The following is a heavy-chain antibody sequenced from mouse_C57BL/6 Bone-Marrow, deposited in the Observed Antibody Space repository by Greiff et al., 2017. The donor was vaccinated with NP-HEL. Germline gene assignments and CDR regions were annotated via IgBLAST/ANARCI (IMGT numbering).Heavy chain of an antibody. Sequence: VQLQQSGPELVKPGASVKISCKASGYTFTDYYMNWVKQSHGKSLEWIGDINPNNGGTSYNQKFKGKATLTVDKSSRTAYMELRSLTSEDSAVYYCARRDYYGSSYDYWGQGTTLTVSS. J-gene: IGHJ2*01. CDR1: GYTFTDYY. CDR2: INPNNGGT. CDR3: ARRDYYGSSYDY. D-gene: IGHD1-1*01. V-gene: IGHV1-26*01.